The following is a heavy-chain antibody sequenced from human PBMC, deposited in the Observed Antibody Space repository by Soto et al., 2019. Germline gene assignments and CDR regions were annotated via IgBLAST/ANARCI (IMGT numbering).Heavy chain of an antibody. J-gene: IGHJ4*02. CDR1: GGSFGDDY. V-gene: IGHV4-34*01. CDR2: INHSGNS. CDR3: AKNFDY. Sequence: PXXTLSLTSAVYGGSFGDDYWSWIRQPPGKGLEWIGDINHSGNSNCNPSLKSRVTISVDTSKNHFYLKLSSVTAADTAVYYCAKNFDYWGQGTLVTVSS.